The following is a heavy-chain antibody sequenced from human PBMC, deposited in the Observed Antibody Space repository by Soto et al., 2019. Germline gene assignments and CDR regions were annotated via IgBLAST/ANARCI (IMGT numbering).Heavy chain of an antibody. J-gene: IGHJ5*02. CDR2: MNPNSGDT. D-gene: IGHD3-10*01. V-gene: IGHV1-8*01. Sequence: ASVKVSCKASGYTFTIYDLNWVRQAPGQGLEWMGWMNPNSGDTGYAQKFQGRVSLTRDTSINTAYMELSSLRSDDTAVYYCARDYSGSGGGWFDPWGQGTLVTVSS. CDR1: GYTFTIYD. CDR3: ARDYSGSGGGWFDP.